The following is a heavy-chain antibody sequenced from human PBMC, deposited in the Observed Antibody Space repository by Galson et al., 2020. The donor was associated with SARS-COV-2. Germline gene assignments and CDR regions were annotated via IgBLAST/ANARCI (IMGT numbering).Heavy chain of an antibody. CDR2: ISYDGNNK. J-gene: IGHJ3*02. V-gene: IGHV3-30*04. D-gene: IGHD3-9*01. Sequence: GGSLRLSCAASGFTFSSYSMHWVRQTPGKGLEWVAVISYDGNNKYYLDSVKGRFTISRDNSKNTLFLQINSLSAEDTAVYYCARGRVLRYFEWLLDDAFDIWGQGTTVTVSS. CDR1: GFTFSSYS. CDR3: ARGRVLRYFEWLLDDAFDI.